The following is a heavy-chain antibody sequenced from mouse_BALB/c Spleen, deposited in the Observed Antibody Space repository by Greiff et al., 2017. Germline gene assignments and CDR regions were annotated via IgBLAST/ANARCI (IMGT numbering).Heavy chain of an antibody. CDR2: ISNLAYSI. Sequence: DVKLVESGGGLVQPGGSRKLSCAASGFTFSDYGMAWVRQAPGKGPEWVAFISNLAYSIYYADTVTGRFTISRENAKNTLYLEMSSLRSEDTAMYYCAREGEITTVVGYFDYWGQGTTLTVSS. V-gene: IGHV5-15*02. CDR1: GFTFSDYG. D-gene: IGHD1-1*01. CDR3: AREGEITTVVGYFDY. J-gene: IGHJ2*01.